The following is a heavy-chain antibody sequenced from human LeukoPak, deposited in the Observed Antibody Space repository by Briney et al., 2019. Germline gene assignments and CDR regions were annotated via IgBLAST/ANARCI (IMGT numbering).Heavy chain of an antibody. CDR3: ARDLTMIVVPYYYGMDV. Sequence: ASVKVSCKASGLTFTNYGITWVRQAPGQGLEWMGWISAYDGNTNYAQKVQGRVTMTTDTSTSTAYMELRSLRSDDTAVYYCARDLTMIVVPYYYGMDVWGQGTTVTVSS. D-gene: IGHD3-22*01. CDR1: GLTFTNYG. V-gene: IGHV1-18*01. J-gene: IGHJ6*02. CDR2: ISAYDGNT.